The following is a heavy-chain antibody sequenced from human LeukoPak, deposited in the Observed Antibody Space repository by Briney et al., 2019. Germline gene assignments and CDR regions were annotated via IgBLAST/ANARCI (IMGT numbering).Heavy chain of an antibody. CDR2: IYYSGST. J-gene: IGHJ4*02. CDR1: GGSIRNYY. Sequence: PSETLSLTCTVSGGSIRNYYWSWIRQPPGKGLEWIGYIYYSGSTNYNPSLKSRVTISVDTSKNQFSLKLSSVTAADTAVYYCARMGLGGHGEYDYWGQGTLVTVSS. V-gene: IGHV4-59*01. D-gene: IGHD3-10*01. CDR3: ARMGLGGHGEYDY.